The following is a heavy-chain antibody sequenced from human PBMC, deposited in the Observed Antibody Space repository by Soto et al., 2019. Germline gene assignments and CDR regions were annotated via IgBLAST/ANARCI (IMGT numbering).Heavy chain of an antibody. Sequence: GGSLRLSCAASGFTFSSYAMSWVRQAPGKGLEWVSAISGSGGSTYYADSVKGRFTISRDNSKNTLYLQMNSLRDEDTAVYYCARDGYSSSSGVYYYGMDVWGQGTTVTVSS. J-gene: IGHJ6*02. CDR1: GFTFSSYA. D-gene: IGHD6-6*01. CDR3: ARDGYSSSSGVYYYGMDV. CDR2: ISGSGGST. V-gene: IGHV3-23*01.